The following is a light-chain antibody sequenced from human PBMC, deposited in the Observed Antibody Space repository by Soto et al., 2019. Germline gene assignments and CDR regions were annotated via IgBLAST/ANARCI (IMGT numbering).Light chain of an antibody. Sequence: EIVLTQSPGTLSLSPGERATLSCRASQSVNSNYLAWYQQKPGQGPRLPMYGASSMATGIPDRFSGSGSGIDFTLTSSRLEPEDFAVYYCQQYDNSPQTFGQGTKVEIK. CDR1: QSVNSNY. CDR2: GAS. CDR3: QQYDNSPQT. J-gene: IGKJ1*01. V-gene: IGKV3-20*01.